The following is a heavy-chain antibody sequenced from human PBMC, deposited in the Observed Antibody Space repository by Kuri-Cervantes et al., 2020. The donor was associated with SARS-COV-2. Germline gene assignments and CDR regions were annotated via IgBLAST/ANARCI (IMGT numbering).Heavy chain of an antibody. CDR2: IRGGADYA. CDR1: GFTFSSYA. J-gene: IGHJ6*02. V-gene: IGHV3-23*01. CDR3: ARDGTFIVVIDYYYYGMDV. Sequence: GESLKISCAASGFTFSSYAMSWVRQAPGKGLEWVSAIRGGADYAFYADSVKGRFTISRDNSKNTLYLQMNSLRAEDTAVYYCARDGTFIVVIDYYYYGMDVWGQGTTVTVSS. D-gene: IGHD3-22*01.